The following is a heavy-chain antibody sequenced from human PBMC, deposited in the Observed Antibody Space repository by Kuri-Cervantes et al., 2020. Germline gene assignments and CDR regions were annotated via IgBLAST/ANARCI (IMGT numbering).Heavy chain of an antibody. V-gene: IGHV1-18*01. J-gene: IGHJ4*02. D-gene: IGHD6-13*01. CDR3: ARGGVADPSGEIKYHAVNFDF. CDR2: ISAYNGNT. Sequence: ASVKVSCKASGYTFTSYGISWVRQAPGQGLEWMGWISAYNGNTNYAQKLQGRVTMTTDTSTSTAYMELRSLRSDDTAVYYCARGGVADPSGEIKYHAVNFDFWGQGTLVTVSS. CDR1: GYTFTSYG.